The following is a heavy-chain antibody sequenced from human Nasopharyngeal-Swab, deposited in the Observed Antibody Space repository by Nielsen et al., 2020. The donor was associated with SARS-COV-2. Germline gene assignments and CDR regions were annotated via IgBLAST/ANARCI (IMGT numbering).Heavy chain of an antibody. V-gene: IGHV1-2*06. D-gene: IGHD3-22*01. J-gene: IGHJ6*02. Sequence: VKVSCKASGYAFTGYYMHWVRQAPGQGLEWMGRINPNSGGTNYAQKFQGRVTMTRDTSISTAYMELSRLRSDDTAMYYCARHYYDSSGYYPDYYCGMDVWGQGTTVTVSS. CDR2: INPNSGGT. CDR1: GYAFTGYY. CDR3: ARHYYDSSGYYPDYYCGMDV.